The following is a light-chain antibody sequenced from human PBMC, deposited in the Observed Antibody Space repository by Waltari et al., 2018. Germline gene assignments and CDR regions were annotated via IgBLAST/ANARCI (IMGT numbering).Light chain of an antibody. CDR3: TQGTQFPHT. V-gene: IGKV3-20*01. CDR2: GAS. J-gene: IGKJ1*01. CDR1: QRLSSSY. Sequence: EIVLTQSPGTLSLSPGERATLSCRASQRLSSSYLAWYQQKPGQAPRLLIYGASSRATGIPDRFSGSGSGTDFTLKISRVEAEDVGIYYCTQGTQFPHTFGQGTKVEIK.